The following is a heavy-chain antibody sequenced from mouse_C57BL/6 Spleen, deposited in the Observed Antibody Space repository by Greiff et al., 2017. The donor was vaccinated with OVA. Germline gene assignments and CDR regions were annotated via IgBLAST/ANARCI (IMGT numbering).Heavy chain of an antibody. CDR1: GFTFSDYG. D-gene: IGHD2-14*01. CDR3: ARNYRDYAMDY. V-gene: IGHV5-17*01. CDR2: ISSGSSTI. Sequence: VQLKESGGGLVKPGGSLKLSCAASGFTFSDYGMHWVRQAPEKGLEWVAYISSGSSTIYYADTVKGRFTISRDNAKNTLFLQMTSLRSEDTAMYYCARNYRDYAMDYWGQGTSVTVSS. J-gene: IGHJ4*01.